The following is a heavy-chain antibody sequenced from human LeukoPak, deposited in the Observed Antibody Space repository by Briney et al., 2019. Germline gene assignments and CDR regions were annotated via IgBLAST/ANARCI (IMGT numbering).Heavy chain of an antibody. D-gene: IGHD3-22*01. J-gene: IGHJ4*02. CDR3: ARDARSGYYRRLDY. CDR1: GGSISSSSYY. V-gene: IGHV4-39*07. Sequence: SETLSLTCTVSGGSISSSSYYWGWIRQPPGKGLEWIGSIYYSGSTYYNPSLKSRVTISVDTSKNQFSLKLSSVTAADTAVYYCARDARSGYYRRLDYWGQGTLVTVSS. CDR2: IYYSGST.